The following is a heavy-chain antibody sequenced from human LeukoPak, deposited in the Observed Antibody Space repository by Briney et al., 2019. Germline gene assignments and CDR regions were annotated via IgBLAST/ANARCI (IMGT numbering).Heavy chain of an antibody. CDR3: ARSREGYCSGGSCYSLDY. J-gene: IGHJ4*02. D-gene: IGHD2-15*01. CDR2: IIPIFGTA. Sequence: SVKASCKASGGTFSSYAISWVRQAPGQGLEWMGGIIPIFGTANYAQKFQGRVTITADKSTSTAYMELSSLRSEDTAVYYCARSREGYCSGGSCYSLDYWGQGTLVTVSS. CDR1: GGTFSSYA. V-gene: IGHV1-69*06.